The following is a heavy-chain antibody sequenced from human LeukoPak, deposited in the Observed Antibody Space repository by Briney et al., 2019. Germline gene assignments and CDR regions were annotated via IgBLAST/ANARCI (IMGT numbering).Heavy chain of an antibody. J-gene: IGHJ4*02. CDR2: ISGGGGST. V-gene: IGHV3-23*01. Sequence: GGSLRLSCAASGFTFSSYGIHWVRQAPGKGLEGDSAISGGGGSTYYVDSVKGRFTISRDNSKNTLYLQMNSLRAEDTAVYYCAKWVYYDFWSGYPNGRFDYWGQGTLVTVSS. CDR1: GFTFSSYG. CDR3: AKWVYYDFWSGYPNGRFDY. D-gene: IGHD3-3*01.